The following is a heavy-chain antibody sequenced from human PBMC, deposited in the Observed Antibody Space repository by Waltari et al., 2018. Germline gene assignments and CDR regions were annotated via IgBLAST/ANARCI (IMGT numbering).Heavy chain of an antibody. CDR1: GGSISNYY. CDR3: ARGIPGDYFDY. CDR2: ILYSGNT. J-gene: IGHJ4*02. V-gene: IGHV4-59*01. Sequence: QVQLQESGPGLVKPSETLSLTCTVSGGSISNYYWSWIRQPPGKGLEWIGYILYSGNTNFNPSLKSRVTISIDTSKSQFSLNLRSVNAADTAVYYCARGIPGDYFDYWGQGALVTVSS. D-gene: IGHD2-2*02.